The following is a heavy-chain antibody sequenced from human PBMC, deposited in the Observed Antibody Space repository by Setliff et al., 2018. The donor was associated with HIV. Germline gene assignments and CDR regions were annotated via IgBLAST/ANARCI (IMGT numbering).Heavy chain of an antibody. Sequence: GASVKVSCKASGYTFTSYYMHWVRPAPGQGLEWMGIINPSGGSTSYAQKFQGRVTMTRDTSTSTVYMELSSLRSEDTAVYYGAREVVPAAMRYYYYMDVWGKGTTVTVSS. D-gene: IGHD2-2*01. V-gene: IGHV1-46*01. CDR1: GYTFTSYY. J-gene: IGHJ6*03. CDR2: INPSGGST. CDR3: AREVVPAAMRYYYYMDV.